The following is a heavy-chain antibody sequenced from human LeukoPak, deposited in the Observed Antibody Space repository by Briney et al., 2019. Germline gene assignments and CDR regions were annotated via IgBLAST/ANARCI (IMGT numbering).Heavy chain of an antibody. CDR2: ISGYSGNV. D-gene: IGHD5/OR15-5a*01. J-gene: IGHJ4*02. V-gene: IGHV1-18*01. CDR1: GYTFTGYY. Sequence: ASVKVSCKASGYTFTGYYIHWVRQAPGQGLEWMGWISGYSGNVNYAQNFQGRVTMTTVSSTTTAYMELRSLRSDDTAVYYCARPVVSGNFDYWGQGTLVTVSS. CDR3: ARPVVSGNFDY.